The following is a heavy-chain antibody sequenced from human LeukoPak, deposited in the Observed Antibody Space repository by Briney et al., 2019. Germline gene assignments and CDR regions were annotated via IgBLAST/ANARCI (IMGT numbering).Heavy chain of an antibody. CDR3: ARKENILTGYYDH. CDR1: GFTFSSYT. J-gene: IGHJ5*02. V-gene: IGHV3-21*01. CDR2: ITSDSDYI. Sequence: GGSLRLSCAASGFTFSSYTMNWVRQAPGKGLEWVLSITSDSDYIYSADSVKGRFTISRENPWNSLHLHMNSLTAEATAVYYCARKENILTGYYDHCGQRALGTVSS. D-gene: IGHD3-9*01.